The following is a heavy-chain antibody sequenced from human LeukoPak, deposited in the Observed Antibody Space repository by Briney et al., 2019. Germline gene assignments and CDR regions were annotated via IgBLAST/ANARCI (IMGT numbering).Heavy chain of an antibody. CDR3: ARGFSY. V-gene: IGHV3-48*03. CDR1: GSTFSSYE. CDR2: ISSSSGI. Sequence: GGSLRLSCIASGSTFSSYEMSWVRQAPGKGLEWVSYISSSSGIFYADSVKGRFTISRDNAKNSLYLQMNSLRAEDTAVYYCARGFSYWGQGTLVTVSS. J-gene: IGHJ4*02.